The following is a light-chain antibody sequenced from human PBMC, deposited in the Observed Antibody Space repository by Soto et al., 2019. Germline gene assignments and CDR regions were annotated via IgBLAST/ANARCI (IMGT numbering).Light chain of an antibody. Sequence: QSALTQPASVSGSPGQSITISCTGTSSDIGAYNYVSWYQHHPGKAPKLMLYEVSNRPSGVSNRFSGSKSGNTASLTISGLQSGDEADYYCSSYTRTNTGVFGGGTKVTVL. J-gene: IGLJ3*02. CDR1: SSDIGAYNY. V-gene: IGLV2-14*01. CDR3: SSYTRTNTGV. CDR2: EVS.